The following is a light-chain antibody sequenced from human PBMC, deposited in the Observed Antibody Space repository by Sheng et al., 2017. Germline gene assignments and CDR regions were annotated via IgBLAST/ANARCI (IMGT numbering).Light chain of an antibody. J-gene: IGKJ3*01. V-gene: IGKV4-1*01. CDR2: WAS. CDR3: QQRSNWPFT. Sequence: DIVVTQSPHSLAASLGERATINCKSSQSVLSSANNKNFLGWYQQKPGQSPKLLIYWASTRESGVPDRFSGSGSGTDFTLTISSLEPEDFAVYYCQQRSNWPFTFGPGTKVDIK. CDR1: QSVLSSANNKNF.